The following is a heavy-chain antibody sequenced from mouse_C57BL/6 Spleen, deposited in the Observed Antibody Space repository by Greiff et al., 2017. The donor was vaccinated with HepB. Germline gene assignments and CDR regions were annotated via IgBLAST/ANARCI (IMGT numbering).Heavy chain of an antibody. D-gene: IGHD1-1*01. CDR2: IWSGGST. V-gene: IGHV2-2*01. J-gene: IGHJ4*01. Sequence: QVHVKQSGPGLVQPSQSLSITCTVSGFSLTSYGVHWVRQSPGKGLEWLGVIWSGGSTDYNAAFISRLSISKDNSKSQVFFKMNSLQADDTAIYYCARNLCTTVVEERDYWGQGTSVTVSS. CDR3: ARNLCTTVVEERDY. CDR1: GFSLTSYG.